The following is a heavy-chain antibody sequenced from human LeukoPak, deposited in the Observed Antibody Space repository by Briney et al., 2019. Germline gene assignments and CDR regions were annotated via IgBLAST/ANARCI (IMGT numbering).Heavy chain of an antibody. CDR2: ISTSGGT. CDR3: ARAPIGSHVDY. V-gene: IGHV4-4*07. D-gene: IGHD1-26*01. Sequence: SETLSLTCTVSSDSISSYYWSWIRQPAGKGLEWIGRISTSGGTNYNPSLTSRVTISVDKSKNHFSLKLISVTAADTAVYYCARAPIGSHVDYWGQGTLVTVSS. CDR1: SDSISSYY. J-gene: IGHJ4*02.